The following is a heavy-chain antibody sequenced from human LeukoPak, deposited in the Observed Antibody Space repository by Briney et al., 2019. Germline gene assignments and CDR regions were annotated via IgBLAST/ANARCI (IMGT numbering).Heavy chain of an antibody. Sequence: GASVKVSCKASGYTFTSYDINWVRQATGQGLEWMGWMNPNSGNTGYAQKFQARVSMTRNTSISTAYMELSGLRSEDTAVYYCTRGLVVLSATSWAFDIWGHGTMVTVSS. CDR1: GYTFTSYD. J-gene: IGHJ3*02. V-gene: IGHV1-8*01. D-gene: IGHD2-15*01. CDR2: MNPNSGNT. CDR3: TRGLVVLSATSWAFDI.